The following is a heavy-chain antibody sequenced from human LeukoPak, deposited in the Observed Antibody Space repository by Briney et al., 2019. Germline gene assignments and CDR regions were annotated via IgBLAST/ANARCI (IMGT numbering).Heavy chain of an antibody. Sequence: ASVKVSCKASGGTFSSYAISWVRQAPGQGLEWMGIINPSGGSTSYAQKFQGRVTMTRDTSTSTVYMELSSLRSEDTAVYYCARKYSSGWYPLDYWGQGTLVTVSS. CDR1: GGTFSSYA. J-gene: IGHJ4*02. CDR3: ARKYSSGWYPLDY. D-gene: IGHD6-19*01. CDR2: INPSGGST. V-gene: IGHV1-46*01.